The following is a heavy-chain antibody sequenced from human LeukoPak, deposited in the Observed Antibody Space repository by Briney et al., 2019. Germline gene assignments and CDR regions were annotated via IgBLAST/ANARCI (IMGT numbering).Heavy chain of an antibody. CDR2: ISYDGSNK. J-gene: IGHJ1*01. CDR1: GFTFSSYG. V-gene: IGHV3-30*18. CDR3: AKGLRVEYFQH. D-gene: IGHD3-16*01. Sequence: PGRSLRLSCAASGFTFSSYGMHWVRQAPGKGLEWVAVISYDGSNKYYADSVKGRFTISRDNSKNTLYLQMNSLRAEDTAVYYCAKGLRVEYFQHWGQGTLVTVSS.